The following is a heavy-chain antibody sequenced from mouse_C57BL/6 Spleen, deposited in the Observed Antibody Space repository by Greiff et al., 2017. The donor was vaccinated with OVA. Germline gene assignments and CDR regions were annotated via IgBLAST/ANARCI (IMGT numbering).Heavy chain of an antibody. J-gene: IGHJ2*01. CDR3: TFISFDY. V-gene: IGHV1-26*01. CDR1: GYTFTDYY. D-gene: IGHD1-1*01. Sequence: EVQLQQSGPELVKPGASVKISCKASGYTFTDYYMNWVKQSHGKSLEWIGDINPNNGGTSYNQKFKGKATLTVDKSSSTAYMELRSLTSEDSAVYYCTFISFDYWGQGTTLTVSS. CDR2: INPNNGGT.